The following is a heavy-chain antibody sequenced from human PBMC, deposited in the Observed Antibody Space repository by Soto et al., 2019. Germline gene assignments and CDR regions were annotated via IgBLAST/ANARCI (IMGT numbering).Heavy chain of an antibody. CDR3: TTDAEYYYDSSGYYYSDY. Sequence: PGGSLSLSCAASGFPFSNAWMSWVRQAPGKGLEWVGRIKSKTDGGTTDYAAPVKGRFTISRDDSKNTLYLQMNSLKTEDTAVYYCTTDAEYYYDSSGYYYSDYWGQGTLVTVSS. V-gene: IGHV3-15*01. J-gene: IGHJ4*02. D-gene: IGHD3-22*01. CDR2: IKSKTDGGTT. CDR1: GFPFSNAW.